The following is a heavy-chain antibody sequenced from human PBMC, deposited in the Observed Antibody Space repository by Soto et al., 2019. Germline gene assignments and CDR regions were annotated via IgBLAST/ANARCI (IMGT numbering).Heavy chain of an antibody. D-gene: IGHD6-19*01. Sequence: LKISCKGSGYSFTSYLISWVRQMPGKGLEWMGRIDPSDSYTNYSPSFQGHVTISADKSISTAYLQWSSLKASDTAMYYCASTVARYYYGMDVWGQGTTVTVSS. V-gene: IGHV5-10-1*01. CDR1: GYSFTSYL. CDR3: ASTVARYYYGMDV. CDR2: IDPSDSYT. J-gene: IGHJ6*02.